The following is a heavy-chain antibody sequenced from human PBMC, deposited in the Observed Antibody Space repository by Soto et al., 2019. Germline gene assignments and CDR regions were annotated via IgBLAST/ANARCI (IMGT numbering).Heavy chain of an antibody. CDR3: AKDRYSSGWYPDY. J-gene: IGHJ4*02. D-gene: IGHD6-19*01. CDR1: GFTFSSYG. V-gene: IGHV3-30*18. CDR2: ISYDGSNK. Sequence: QVQLVESGGGVVQPGRSLRRSCAASGFTFSSYGMHWVRQAPGKGLEWVAVISYDGSNKYYADSVKGRFTISRDNSKNTRYLQMNSLRAEDTAVYFCAKDRYSSGWYPDYWGQGTLVTVSS.